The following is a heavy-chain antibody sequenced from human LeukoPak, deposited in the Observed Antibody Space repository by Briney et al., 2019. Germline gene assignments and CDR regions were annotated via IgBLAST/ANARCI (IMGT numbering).Heavy chain of an antibody. V-gene: IGHV4-39*01. J-gene: IGHJ4*02. CDR1: GGSISSSSYY. Sequence: PSETLSLTCTVSGGSISSSSYYWGWIRQPPGKGLEWIGSIYYSGVTYYNPSLKSRVTIPVDTSKNQFSLKLSSVTASDTAVYYCARLALPGPIYYFDYWGQGTLVTVSS. CDR3: ARLALPGPIYYFDY. CDR2: IYYSGVT. D-gene: IGHD6-19*01.